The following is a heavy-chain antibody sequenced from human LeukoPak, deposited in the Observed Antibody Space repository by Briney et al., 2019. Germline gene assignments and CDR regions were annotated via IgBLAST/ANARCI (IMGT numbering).Heavy chain of an antibody. CDR1: GGSIRSYY. D-gene: IGHD3-9*01. CDR3: ARDGVRYFDGRGFDP. J-gene: IGHJ5*02. CDR2: MHHSGST. Sequence: SETLSLTCTVSGGSIRSYYWSWIRQPPGKGLEWIGYMHHSGSTKHNPYPKSGVTISVDPSKSQFSLKLSSVTAADTAVYYCARDGVRYFDGRGFDPWGQGTLVTVSS. V-gene: IGHV4-59*01.